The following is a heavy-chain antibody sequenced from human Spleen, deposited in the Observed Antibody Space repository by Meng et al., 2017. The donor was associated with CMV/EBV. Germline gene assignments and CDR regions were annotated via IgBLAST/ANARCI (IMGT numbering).Heavy chain of an antibody. Sequence: QLQLQESGPGLVKPSDTLSLTCTVSGGPISSSSYDWGWIRQPPGKGLEWIGSIYYSGSTYYNPSLKSRVTISVDTSKNQFSLKLSSVTAADTAVCYCATGLMVYYYFDYWGQGTLVTVSS. CDR1: GGPISSSSYD. J-gene: IGHJ4*02. V-gene: IGHV4-39*07. CDR2: IYYSGST. CDR3: ATGLMVYYYFDY. D-gene: IGHD2-8*01.